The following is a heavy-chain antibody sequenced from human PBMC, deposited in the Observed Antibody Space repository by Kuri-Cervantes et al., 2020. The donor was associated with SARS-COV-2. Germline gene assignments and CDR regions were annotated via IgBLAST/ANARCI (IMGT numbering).Heavy chain of an antibody. CDR2: INFRGST. CDR3: ARWIYESLYFFDF. CDR1: GGSLTGYY. D-gene: IGHD3-3*01. J-gene: IGHJ4*02. Sequence: SETLSLTCAVYGGSLTGYYWSWIRQPPGKGLEWIGEINFRGSTNYNPSLKSRVTISVDTAKNQFSLKLSSVTTADTAVYYCARWIYESLYFFDFWGQGTLVTVSS. V-gene: IGHV4-34*01.